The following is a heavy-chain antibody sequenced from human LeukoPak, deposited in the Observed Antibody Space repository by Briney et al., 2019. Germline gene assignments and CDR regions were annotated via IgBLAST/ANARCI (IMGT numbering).Heavy chain of an antibody. V-gene: IGHV4-61*02. CDR1: GGSISSGSYY. Sequence: PSETLSLTCTVSGGSISSGSYYWNWIRQPAGKGLEWIGRIYTSGSTNYNPSLKSRVTISVDTSKNQFSLKLSSVTAADTAVYYCARAGLRYFYWLPFDYWGQGTLVTVSS. CDR2: IYTSGST. D-gene: IGHD3-9*01. J-gene: IGHJ4*02. CDR3: ARAGLRYFYWLPFDY.